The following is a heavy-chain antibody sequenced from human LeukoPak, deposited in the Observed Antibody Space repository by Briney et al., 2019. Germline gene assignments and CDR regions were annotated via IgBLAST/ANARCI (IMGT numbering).Heavy chain of an antibody. V-gene: IGHV3-33*03. CDR3: AKDSRSGSYRGMAY. CDR2: IWYDGSTK. Sequence: PGRSLRLSCAAAGFSFSDYGMHWVRQAPGMGLEWVAVIWYDGSTKFYADSVKGRFTISSDNSKNTLYLQMNSLRAEDTAVYYSAKDSRSGSYRGMAYWSQGTLVTVSS. D-gene: IGHD1-26*01. CDR1: GFSFSDYG. J-gene: IGHJ4*02.